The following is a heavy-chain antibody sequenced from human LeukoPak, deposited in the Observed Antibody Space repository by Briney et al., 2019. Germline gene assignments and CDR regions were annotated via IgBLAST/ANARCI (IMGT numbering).Heavy chain of an antibody. Sequence: GASVKVSCKASGYTFTSYDINWVRQATGQGLEWMGWMNPNSGNTGYAQKFQGRVTMTRNTSISTAYMELSSLRSEDTAVYYCARGAPGSYCSGGGRPYFDYWGQGALVTVSS. CDR3: ARGAPGSYCSGGGRPYFDY. CDR1: GYTFTSYD. V-gene: IGHV1-8*01. D-gene: IGHD2-15*01. J-gene: IGHJ4*02. CDR2: MNPNSGNT.